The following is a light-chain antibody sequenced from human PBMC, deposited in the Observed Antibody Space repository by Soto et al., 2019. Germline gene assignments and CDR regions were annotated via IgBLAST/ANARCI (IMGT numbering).Light chain of an antibody. J-gene: IGKJ1*01. V-gene: IGKV3-20*01. CDR1: QSVSNSF. CDR2: SAS. CDR3: QQYGISPQT. Sequence: EIVLTQSPGTLSLSPGERATLSCTASQSVSNSFLAWYQQKPGQPPRLLIYSASSRATGIPDRFSGSGSGTDFTLTISRLEPDDFAVYFCQQYGISPQTFGHGTKVEIK.